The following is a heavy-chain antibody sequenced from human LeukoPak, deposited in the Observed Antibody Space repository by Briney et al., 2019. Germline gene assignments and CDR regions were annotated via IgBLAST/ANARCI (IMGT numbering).Heavy chain of an antibody. V-gene: IGHV1-2*02. CDR1: GSTFTCYY. CDR3: ARSNNDYGELDY. J-gene: IGHJ4*02. D-gene: IGHD4-17*01. CDR2: INPNNGGT. Sequence: ASVKVSCKASGSTFTCYYMHWVRHAPGQGHERMGLINPNNGGTNYAQKYQVRVTMTRDTSISTASMELRRLRSDDKAVYYCARSNNDYGELDYWGQGTLVTVSS.